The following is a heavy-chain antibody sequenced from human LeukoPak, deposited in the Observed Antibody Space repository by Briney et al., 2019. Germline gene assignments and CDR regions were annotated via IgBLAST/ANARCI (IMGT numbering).Heavy chain of an antibody. CDR1: GGSISSYY. J-gene: IGHJ3*02. CDR3: ARHLALTYYDFWSGSHAYAFDI. D-gene: IGHD3-3*01. V-gene: IGHV4-59*08. CDR2: IYYSGST. Sequence: SETLSLTCTVSGGSISSYYWSWIRQPPGKGLEWIGYIYYSGSTNYNPSLKSRVTISVDPSKNQFSLKLSSVTAADTAVYYCARHLALTYYDFWSGSHAYAFDIWGQGTMVTVSS.